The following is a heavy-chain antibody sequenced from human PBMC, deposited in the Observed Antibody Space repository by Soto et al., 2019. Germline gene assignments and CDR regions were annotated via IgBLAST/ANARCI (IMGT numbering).Heavy chain of an antibody. J-gene: IGHJ5*02. D-gene: IGHD3-3*01. CDR1: GGPVNGYY. Sequence: QVHLQQWGAGLLKPSETLSLTCAVYGGPVNGYYWNWIRQPPGKGLEWIGEINHTGGIPYNPSLKSRVTRSLDTSNNQASLRLGCVTAADTAIYFCATRITVFGLLIPPVDRWGQGTQVTVSS. CDR3: ATRITVFGLLIPPVDR. V-gene: IGHV4-34*02. CDR2: INHTGGI.